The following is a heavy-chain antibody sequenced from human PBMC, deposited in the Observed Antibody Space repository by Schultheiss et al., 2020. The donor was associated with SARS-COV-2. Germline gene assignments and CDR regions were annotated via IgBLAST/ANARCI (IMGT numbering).Heavy chain of an antibody. CDR3: ARQPIMITFGGVIGPFDY. CDR2: MYHSGST. D-gene: IGHD3-16*02. Sequence: SETLSLTCTVSGGSISSYYWSWIRQPPGKGLEWIGYMYHSGSTNYNPSLKSRVTISVATSKNQFSLKLSSVTAADTAVYYCARQPIMITFGGVIGPFDYWGQGTLVTVSS. J-gene: IGHJ4*02. CDR1: GGSISSYY. V-gene: IGHV4-59*08.